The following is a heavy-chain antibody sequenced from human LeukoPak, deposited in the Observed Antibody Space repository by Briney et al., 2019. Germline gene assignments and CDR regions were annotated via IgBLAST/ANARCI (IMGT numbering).Heavy chain of an antibody. V-gene: IGHV3-21*01. CDR1: GFTFSNYY. D-gene: IGHD5-24*01. Sequence: GGSLRLSCAASGFTFSNYYMNWVRQAPGKGLVGVSAISSSTSYIYKADSVKGRFTISRDNAENSRYLQMNGMRAEDTAVYFCARGEEKATITGLDSWGQGTLVTVSS. J-gene: IGHJ4*02. CDR2: ISSSTSYI. CDR3: ARGEEKATITGLDS.